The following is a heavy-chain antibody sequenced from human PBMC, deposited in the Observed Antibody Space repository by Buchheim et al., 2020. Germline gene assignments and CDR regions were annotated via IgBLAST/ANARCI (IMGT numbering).Heavy chain of an antibody. Sequence: QLVQSGAEVKRPGSSVKVSCRASGGTFSSAVIGWVRHAPGHGLEWMGGIIPVFGTLNYAQKFQGRLSIAADRSTSTGYMELSSLTSDDTAVYFCARGDDLWGRGTL. D-gene: IGHD3-16*01. CDR2: IIPVFGTL. V-gene: IGHV1-69*06. CDR1: GGTFSSAV. CDR3: ARGDDL. J-gene: IGHJ2*01.